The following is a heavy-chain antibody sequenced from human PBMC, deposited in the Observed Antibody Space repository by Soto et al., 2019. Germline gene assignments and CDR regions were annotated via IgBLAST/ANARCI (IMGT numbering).Heavy chain of an antibody. V-gene: IGHV1-2*02. CDR1: GYTFTSYD. Sequence: ASVKVSCKASGYTFTSYDINWVRQAPGQGLEWMGWINPKSGVTNYVQKFQGRVTMTRDTSISTVYMELSRLRSDDTAVFYCAREGYDSSGYYSNYYYYGMDVWGQGTTVTVSS. J-gene: IGHJ6*02. D-gene: IGHD3-22*01. CDR2: INPKSGVT. CDR3: AREGYDSSGYYSNYYYYGMDV.